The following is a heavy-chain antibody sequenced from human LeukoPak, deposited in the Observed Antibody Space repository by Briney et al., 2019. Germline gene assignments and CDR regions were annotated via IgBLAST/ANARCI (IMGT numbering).Heavy chain of an antibody. CDR2: TYYRSKWYN. CDR3: VGGSGTFDY. D-gene: IGHD1-7*01. V-gene: IGHV6-1*01. CDR1: GDSVSSDSAA. Sequence: SQTLSLACVISGDSVSSDSAAWNWIRQSPSRGLEWLGRTYYRSKWYNDYALSVRSRITINPDASRNQFSPDLNSVTPEDTAIYYCVGGSGTFDYWGQGTLVTVSS. J-gene: IGHJ4*02.